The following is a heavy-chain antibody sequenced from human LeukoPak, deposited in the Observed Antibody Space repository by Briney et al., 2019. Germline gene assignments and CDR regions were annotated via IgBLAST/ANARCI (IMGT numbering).Heavy chain of an antibody. V-gene: IGHV2-5*02. CDR1: GFSFSTSGVA. Sequence: SGPTLVKPTQTLTLTCSFSGFSFSTSGVAVGWIRQPPGKALEWLALIYWDDDKRYSPSLKSRLTITKDTSKNQVVLTMTNMDPVDTATYYCAHWGRGLRRNDGFDVWGQGTKVTVSS. CDR2: IYWDDDK. D-gene: IGHD4-17*01. J-gene: IGHJ3*01. CDR3: AHWGRGLRRNDGFDV.